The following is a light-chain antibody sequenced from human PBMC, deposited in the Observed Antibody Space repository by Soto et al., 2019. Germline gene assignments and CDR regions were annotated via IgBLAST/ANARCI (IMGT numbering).Light chain of an antibody. J-gene: IGKJ1*01. V-gene: IGKV1-27*01. CDR1: QGIIDY. CDR3: QKYDTAPQT. Sequence: DIQMTQSPSSLSASVGYTVTITCRASQGIIDYLAWYQQRPGKVPKLLIYAASTLQTGVPSRFSGSGAGTDFTLTISSLQPEDVATYYCQKYDTAPQTFGQGTRVEIK. CDR2: AAS.